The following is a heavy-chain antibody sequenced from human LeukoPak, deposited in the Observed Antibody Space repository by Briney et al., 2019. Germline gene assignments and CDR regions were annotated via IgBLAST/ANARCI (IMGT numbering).Heavy chain of an antibody. CDR1: GFTFSSYG. Sequence: GGSLRLSCAASGFTFSSYGMSWVRQAPGKGLEWVSAISSSGGSTYYVDSVKGRFTIPRDNSKNTLYLQMNSLRAEDAAVYYCAKDVQLEPYYYYYYMDVWGKGTTVTVSS. D-gene: IGHD6-6*01. V-gene: IGHV3-23*01. J-gene: IGHJ6*03. CDR3: AKDVQLEPYYYYYYMDV. CDR2: ISSSGGST.